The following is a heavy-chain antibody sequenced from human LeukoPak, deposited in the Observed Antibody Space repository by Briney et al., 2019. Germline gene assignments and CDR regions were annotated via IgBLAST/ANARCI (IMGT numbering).Heavy chain of an antibody. CDR1: GGSFSGYY. J-gene: IGHJ4*02. CDR2: INHSGST. Sequence: PSETLSLTCAVYGGSFSGYYWSCIRQPPGKGLEWIGEINHSGSTNYNPSLKSRVTISVDTSKNQFSLKLSSVTAADTAVYYCAIISVSSYFDYWGQGTLVTVSS. D-gene: IGHD6-13*01. CDR3: AIISVSSYFDY. V-gene: IGHV4-34*01.